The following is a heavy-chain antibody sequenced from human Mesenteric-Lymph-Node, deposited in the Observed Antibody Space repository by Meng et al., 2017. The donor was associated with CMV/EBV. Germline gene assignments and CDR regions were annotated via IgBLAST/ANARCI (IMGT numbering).Heavy chain of an antibody. CDR1: GFTFSDYY. Sequence: GGSLRLSCAASGFTFSDYYMSWIRQAPGKGLEWVSYISSSGSTIYYADSVKGRFTISRDNAKNSLYLQMNSLRAEDMAVYYCARDSCSSTSCHVKYYYYGMDVWGQGTTVTVSS. D-gene: IGHD2-2*01. J-gene: IGHJ6*02. CDR2: ISSSGSTI. CDR3: ARDSCSSTSCHVKYYYYGMDV. V-gene: IGHV3-11*01.